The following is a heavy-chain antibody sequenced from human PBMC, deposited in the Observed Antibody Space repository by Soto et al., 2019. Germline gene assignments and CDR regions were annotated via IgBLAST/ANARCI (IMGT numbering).Heavy chain of an antibody. V-gene: IGHV1-46*01. CDR1: GYTFTSYY. Sequence: QVQLVQSGAEVKKPGASVKVSCKASGYTFTSYYMHWVRQAPGQGLEWMGIINPSGGSTSYAQKLQGSVTMTRDTATSTVYMELSSRRSEDTAVYYCAREGGGMDVWGQGTTVTVSS. J-gene: IGHJ6*02. D-gene: IGHD3-16*01. CDR2: INPSGGST. CDR3: AREGGGMDV.